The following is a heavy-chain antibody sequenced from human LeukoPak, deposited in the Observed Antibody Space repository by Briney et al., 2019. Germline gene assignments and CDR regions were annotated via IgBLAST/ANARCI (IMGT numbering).Heavy chain of an antibody. V-gene: IGHV3-33*01. Sequence: PGRSLRLSCAASGFTFSTYGMHWVRQAPGKGLEWVAVIWYDGRNKYYAESVKGRFTISRDNSKNTLYLQMNRLRAEDTAVYYCARDNGGGGRGLEAFDIWGQGTLVTVSS. CDR1: GFTFSTYG. CDR3: ARDNGGGGRGLEAFDI. D-gene: IGHD2-21*01. J-gene: IGHJ3*02. CDR2: IWYDGRNK.